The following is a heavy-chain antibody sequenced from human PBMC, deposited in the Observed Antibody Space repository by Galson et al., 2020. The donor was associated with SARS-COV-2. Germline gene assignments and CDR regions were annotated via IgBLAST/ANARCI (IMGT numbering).Heavy chain of an antibody. V-gene: IGHV1-24*01. Sequence: KISCKVSGYTLTELSMHWVRQAPGKGLEWMGGFDPEDGETIYAQKFQGRVTMTEDTSTDTAYMELSSLRSEDTAVYYCATTHPYQLLFGGWFDPWGQGTLVTVSS. J-gene: IGHJ5*02. CDR2: FDPEDGET. CDR3: ATTHPYQLLFGGWFDP. CDR1: GYTLTELS. D-gene: IGHD2-2*01.